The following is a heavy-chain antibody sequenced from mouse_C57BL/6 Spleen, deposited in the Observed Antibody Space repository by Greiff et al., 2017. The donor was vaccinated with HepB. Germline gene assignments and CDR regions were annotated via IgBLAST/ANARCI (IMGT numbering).Heavy chain of an antibody. V-gene: IGHV3-6*01. CDR1: GYSITSGYY. Sequence: VQLKESGPGLVKPSQSLSLTCSVTGYSITSGYYWNWIRQFPGNKLEWMGYISYDGSNNYNPSLKNRISITRDTSKNQFFLKLNSVTTEDTATYYCARGGGLRWYFDVWGTGTTVTVSS. CDR3: ARGGGLRWYFDV. J-gene: IGHJ1*03. CDR2: ISYDGSN. D-gene: IGHD1-1*01.